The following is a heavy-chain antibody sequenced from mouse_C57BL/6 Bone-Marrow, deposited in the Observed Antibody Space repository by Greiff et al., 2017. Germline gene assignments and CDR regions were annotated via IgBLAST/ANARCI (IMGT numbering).Heavy chain of an antibody. CDR1: GFTFSDYG. CDR2: ISSGSSTI. J-gene: IGHJ1*03. D-gene: IGHD1-1*01. CDR3: ARQVYYYGYWYFDV. Sequence: EVKLVESGGGLVKPGGSLKLSCAASGFTFSDYGMHWVRQAPEKGLEWVAYISSGSSTIYYADTVKGRFTISRDNAKNTLFLQMTSLRSEDTAMYYCARQVYYYGYWYFDVWGTGTTVTVSS. V-gene: IGHV5-17*01.